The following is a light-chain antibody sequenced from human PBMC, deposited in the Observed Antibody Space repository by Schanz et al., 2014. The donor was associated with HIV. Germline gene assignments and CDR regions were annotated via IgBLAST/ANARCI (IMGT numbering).Light chain of an antibody. Sequence: EIVLTQSPDTLSLSPGERATLSCRASQSVSSYLAWYQQKPGQAPRLLIYDASNRATGIPARFSGSGSGTDFTLTISSLEPEDFAVYYCQQYGSSPWTFGQGTRVDVK. CDR2: DAS. CDR3: QQYGSSPWT. V-gene: IGKV3-11*01. CDR1: QSVSSY. J-gene: IGKJ1*01.